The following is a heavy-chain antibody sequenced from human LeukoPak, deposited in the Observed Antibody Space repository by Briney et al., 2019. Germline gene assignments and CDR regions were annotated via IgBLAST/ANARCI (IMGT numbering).Heavy chain of an antibody. Sequence: GGSLRLSCAASGFTFSSYSMNWARQAPGKGLEWVSSISSSSSYIYYADSVKGRFTISRDNAKNSLYLQMNSLRAEDTAVYYCAGGTVTTDVTDYWGQGTLVTVSS. D-gene: IGHD4-11*01. CDR1: GFTFSSYS. J-gene: IGHJ4*02. CDR3: AGGTVTTDVTDY. CDR2: ISSSSSYI. V-gene: IGHV3-21*01.